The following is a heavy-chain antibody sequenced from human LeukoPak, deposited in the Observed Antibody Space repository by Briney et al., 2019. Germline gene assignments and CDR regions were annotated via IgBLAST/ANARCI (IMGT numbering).Heavy chain of an antibody. D-gene: IGHD3-10*01. V-gene: IGHV4-39*07. J-gene: IGHJ5*02. CDR3: ARTRAAVVRGGYNWFDP. CDR1: GGSISSSSYY. CDR2: IYYSGST. Sequence: SETLSLTCTVSGGSISSSSYYWGWIRQPPGKGLEWIGSIYYSGSTYYNPSLKSRVTISEDTSKNQFSLKLSSVTAADTAVYYCARTRAAVVRGGYNWFDPWGQGTLVTVSS.